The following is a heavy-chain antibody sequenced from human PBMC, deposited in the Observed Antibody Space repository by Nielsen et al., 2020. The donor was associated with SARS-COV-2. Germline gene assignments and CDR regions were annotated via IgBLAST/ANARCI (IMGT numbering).Heavy chain of an antibody. D-gene: IGHD5-12*01. J-gene: IGHJ3*02. CDR2: ISYDGSNK. CDR3: ARAMSGGYLDAFDI. CDR1: GFTFSSYA. Sequence: GESLKISCAASGFTFSSYAMSWVRQAPGKGLEWVAVISYDGSNKYYADSVKGRFTISRDNSKNTLYLQMNSLRAEDTAVYYCARAMSGGYLDAFDIWGQGTMVTVSS. V-gene: IGHV3-30-3*01.